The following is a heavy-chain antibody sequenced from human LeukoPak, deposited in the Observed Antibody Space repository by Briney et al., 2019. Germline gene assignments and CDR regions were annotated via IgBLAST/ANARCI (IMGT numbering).Heavy chain of an antibody. V-gene: IGHV3-49*04. J-gene: IGHJ4*02. CDR1: GFTFGDYA. Sequence: GGSRRLSCTASGFTFGDYAMSWVRQAPGKGLEWVGFIRSKAYGGTTEYAASVKGRFTISRDDSKSIAYLQMNSLKTEDTAVYYCTFGDTGYYYGSGGRIYFDYWGQGTLVTVSS. CDR2: IRSKAYGGTT. CDR3: TFGDTGYYYGSGGRIYFDY. D-gene: IGHD3-10*01.